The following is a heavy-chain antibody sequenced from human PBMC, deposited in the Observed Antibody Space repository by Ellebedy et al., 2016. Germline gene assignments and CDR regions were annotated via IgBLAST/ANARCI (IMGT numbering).Heavy chain of an antibody. CDR3: ARNSWASGGYDF. D-gene: IGHD5-12*01. Sequence: SETLSLTCSVSGGSINNYYWSWIRQPPGKGLEWIGYIYNSGFTHYNPSLEGRVTMSIDTSKNQFSLRLSSVTAVDTAVYYCARNSWASGGYDFWGQGALVTVSS. J-gene: IGHJ4*02. CDR1: GGSINNYY. CDR2: IYNSGFT. V-gene: IGHV4-4*09.